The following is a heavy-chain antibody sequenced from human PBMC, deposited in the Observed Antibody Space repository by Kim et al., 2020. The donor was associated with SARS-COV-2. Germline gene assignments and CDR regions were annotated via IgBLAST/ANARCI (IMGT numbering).Heavy chain of an antibody. CDR1: GGSFSGYY. CDR3: ARGDDWGSTSPPTGMDV. V-gene: IGHV4-34*01. Sequence: SETLSLTCAVYGGSFSGYYWSWIRQPPGKGLEWIGEINHSGSTNYSPSLKSRVTISLDTSKNQFSLKLSSVTAADMAVYYCARGDDWGSTSPPTGMDVWGQGTTVTVSS. J-gene: IGHJ6*02. CDR2: INHSGST. D-gene: IGHD2-2*01.